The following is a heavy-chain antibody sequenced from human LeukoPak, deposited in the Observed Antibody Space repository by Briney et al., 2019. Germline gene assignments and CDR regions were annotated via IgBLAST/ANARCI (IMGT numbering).Heavy chain of an antibody. CDR2: INPNSGGT. J-gene: IGHJ4*02. Sequence: ASVKVSCKASGYTFTRYYMHWVRQAPGQGLEWMGWINPNSGGTNYAQKFQGRVTMTRDTSISTAYMELSRLRSDDTAVYYCARAQERITMIVVVKPFDYWGQGTLVTVSS. CDR1: GYTFTRYY. V-gene: IGHV1-2*02. CDR3: ARAQERITMIVVVKPFDY. D-gene: IGHD3-22*01.